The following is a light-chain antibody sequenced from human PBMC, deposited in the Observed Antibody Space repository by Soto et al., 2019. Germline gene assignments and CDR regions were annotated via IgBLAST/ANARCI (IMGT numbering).Light chain of an antibody. CDR2: HAS. J-gene: IGKJ5*01. Sequence: DLQMKQSPSSLSASIGDRVTITCQASQNITNNLSWYQQKPGKAPNLLIYHASKLAKGVTSRFSGSGSGTDFSFIITSLQREDLATYYCQQYYGLPPLTFGQGTRLEIK. V-gene: IGKV1-33*01. CDR1: QNITNN. CDR3: QQYYGLPPLT.